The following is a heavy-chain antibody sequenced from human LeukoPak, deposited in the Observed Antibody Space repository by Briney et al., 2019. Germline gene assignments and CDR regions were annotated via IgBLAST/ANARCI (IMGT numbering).Heavy chain of an antibody. D-gene: IGHD4-11*01. Sequence: GGSLRLSCTASGFTSSGYAMNWVRQAPGKGLEWVSGIGAGGTFTYYADSVKGRFTIFRDNSRNTLYLQMNSLRADDTAVYYCAKELDYTRYVYYFDHWGQGPLVTVSS. CDR1: GFTSSGYA. CDR2: IGAGGTFT. J-gene: IGHJ4*02. V-gene: IGHV3-23*01. CDR3: AKELDYTRYVYYFDH.